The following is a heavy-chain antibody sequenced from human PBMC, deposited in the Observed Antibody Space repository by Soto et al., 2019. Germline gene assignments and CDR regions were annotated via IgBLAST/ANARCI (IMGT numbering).Heavy chain of an antibody. CDR3: ARYYYDSSGPYYYYGMDV. Sequence: ASVKVSCKASGYTFTSYAMHWVRQAPGQRLEWMGWINAGNGNTKYSQKFQGRVTITRDTSASTAYMELSSLRSEDTAVYYCARYYYDSSGPYYYYGMDVWGQGTTVTVSS. CDR1: GYTFTSYA. V-gene: IGHV1-3*01. D-gene: IGHD3-22*01. J-gene: IGHJ6*02. CDR2: INAGNGNT.